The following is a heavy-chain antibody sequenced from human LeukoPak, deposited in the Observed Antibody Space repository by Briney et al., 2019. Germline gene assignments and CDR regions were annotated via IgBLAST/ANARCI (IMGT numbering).Heavy chain of an antibody. Sequence: ASVKVSRKASGYTFTGYYMHWVRQAPGQGLEWMGWINPNSGGTNYAQKFQGRVTMTRDTSISTAYMELSRLRSDDTAVYYCARELGYCSSTSCYYYFDYWGQGTLVTVSS. D-gene: IGHD2-2*01. CDR3: ARELGYCSSTSCYYYFDY. CDR2: INPNSGGT. J-gene: IGHJ4*02. V-gene: IGHV1-2*02. CDR1: GYTFTGYY.